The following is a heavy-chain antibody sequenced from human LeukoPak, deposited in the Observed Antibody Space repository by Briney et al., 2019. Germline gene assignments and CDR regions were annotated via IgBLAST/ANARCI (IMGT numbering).Heavy chain of an antibody. CDR1: GFTFSTYS. V-gene: IGHV3-48*02. D-gene: IGHD4-17*01. CDR3: ARAVTTVTRGGLVFDY. Sequence: PGGSLRLSCAASGFTFSTYSMNWVRQAPGKGLEWVSYISSSSTTIYYADSVKGRFTISRDNAKNSLYLQMNSLRDEDTAVYYCARAVTTVTRGGLVFDYWGQGTLVTVSS. CDR2: ISSSSTTI. J-gene: IGHJ4*02.